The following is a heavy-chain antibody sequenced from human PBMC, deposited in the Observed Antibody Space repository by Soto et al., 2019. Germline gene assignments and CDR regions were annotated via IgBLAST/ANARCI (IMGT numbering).Heavy chain of an antibody. Sequence: GGSLRLSCAASGFTFSSYGMHWVRQAPGKGLEWVAVIWYDGSNKYYADSVKGRFTISRDNSKNTLYLQMNSLRAEDTAVYYCATRVDTAAYDAFDIWGQGTMVTVSS. CDR1: GFTFSSYG. CDR3: ATRVDTAAYDAFDI. D-gene: IGHD5-18*01. V-gene: IGHV3-33*08. CDR2: IWYDGSNK. J-gene: IGHJ3*02.